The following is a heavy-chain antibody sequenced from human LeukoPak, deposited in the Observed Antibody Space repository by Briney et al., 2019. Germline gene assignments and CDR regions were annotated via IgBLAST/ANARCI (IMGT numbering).Heavy chain of an antibody. CDR1: GFTVSSNY. Sequence: GGSLRLSCAASGFTVSSNYMSWVRQAPGKGLEWVSVIYSGGSTYYADSVKGRFTISRDNSKNTLYLQMNSLRAEDTAVCYCAREGWDYYGSGSRDAFDIWGQGTMVTVSS. CDR3: AREGWDYYGSGSRDAFDI. CDR2: IYSGGST. D-gene: IGHD3-10*01. V-gene: IGHV3-53*01. J-gene: IGHJ3*02.